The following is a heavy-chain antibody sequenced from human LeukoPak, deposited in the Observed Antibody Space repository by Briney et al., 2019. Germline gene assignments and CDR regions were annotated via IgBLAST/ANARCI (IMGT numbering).Heavy chain of an antibody. V-gene: IGHV3-21*01. Sequence: GGSLRLSCAASGFTFSTYTLNWVRQAPGKGLEWVSAISYSSYYIYYRDSVKGRFTISRDNSKNTLYLQMNSLRAEDTAVYYCAKDLYYYYYMDVWGKGTTVTVSS. CDR3: AKDLYYYYYMDV. CDR1: GFTFSTYT. CDR2: ISYSSYYI. J-gene: IGHJ6*03.